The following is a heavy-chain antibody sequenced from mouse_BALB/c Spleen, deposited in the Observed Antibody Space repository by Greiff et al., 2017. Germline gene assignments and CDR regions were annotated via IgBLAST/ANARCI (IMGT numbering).Heavy chain of an antibody. CDR2: IDPENGDT. J-gene: IGHJ3*01. CDR1: GFNIKDYY. D-gene: IGHD2-4*01. CDR3: NAWRITTRWDGAD. Sequence: VQLQQSGAELVRSGASVKLSCTASGFNIKDYYMHWVKQRPEQGLEWIGWIDPENGDTEYAPKFQGKATMTADTSSNTAYLQLSSLTSEDTAVDYGNAWRITTRWDGADWGQGTLVTVSA. V-gene: IGHV14-4*02.